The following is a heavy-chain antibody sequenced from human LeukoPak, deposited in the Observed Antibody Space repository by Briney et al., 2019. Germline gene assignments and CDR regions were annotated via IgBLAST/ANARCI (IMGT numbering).Heavy chain of an antibody. CDR3: ARGGWPGIVVVPAAIDY. D-gene: IGHD2-2*01. CDR1: GFTFSDYS. Sequence: PGGSLRLSCAASGFTFSDYSMGWIRQAPGKGLGWVSYISSSGSTIYYADSVKGGFTISRDNAKNSLYLQMNSLRTEDTGVYYCARGGWPGIVVVPAAIDYWGQGTLVTVSS. J-gene: IGHJ4*02. V-gene: IGHV3-11*01. CDR2: ISSSGSTI.